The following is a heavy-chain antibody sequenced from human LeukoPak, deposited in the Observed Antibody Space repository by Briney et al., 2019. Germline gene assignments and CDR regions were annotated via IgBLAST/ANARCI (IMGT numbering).Heavy chain of an antibody. D-gene: IGHD5-18*01. V-gene: IGHV3-33*06. CDR1: GFTFSSYG. Sequence: WGSLRLSCAASGFTFSSYGMHWVRQAPDKGLEWVAVISNDGNNKYYADSVKGRFTISRDNSKNTLYLQMDSLRADDTAVYYCAKDWGYTSMVRYYFDHWPRGALVSVS. CDR2: ISNDGNNK. J-gene: IGHJ4*02. CDR3: AKDWGYTSMVRYYFDH.